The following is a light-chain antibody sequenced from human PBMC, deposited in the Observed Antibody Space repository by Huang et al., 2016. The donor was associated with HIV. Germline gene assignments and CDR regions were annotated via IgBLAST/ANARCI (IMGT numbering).Light chain of an antibody. Sequence: EIVMTQSPATLSVSPGERATLSCRASQTVSSNLAWYQQKPSQAPRLLIYAAATRATDIPARFSGSGYGTEFTLTISSLQSEDFAVYYCQHYRVWPPVYTFGQGTKLEIK. J-gene: IGKJ2*01. V-gene: IGKV3-15*01. CDR2: AAA. CDR3: QHYRVWPPVYT. CDR1: QTVSSN.